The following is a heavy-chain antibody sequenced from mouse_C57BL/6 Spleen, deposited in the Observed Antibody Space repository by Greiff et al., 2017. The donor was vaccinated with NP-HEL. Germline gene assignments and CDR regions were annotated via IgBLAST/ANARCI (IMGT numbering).Heavy chain of an antibody. CDR3: ARLAMDY. V-gene: IGHV1-59*01. CDR2: IDPSDSYT. Sequence: QVQLQQPGAELVRPGTSVKLSCKASGYTFTSYWMHWVKQRPGQGLEWIGVIDPSDSYTNYNQKFKGKATLTVDTSSSTADMQLSSLTSEDSAVYYCARLAMDYWGQGTSVTVSS. J-gene: IGHJ4*01. CDR1: GYTFTSYW.